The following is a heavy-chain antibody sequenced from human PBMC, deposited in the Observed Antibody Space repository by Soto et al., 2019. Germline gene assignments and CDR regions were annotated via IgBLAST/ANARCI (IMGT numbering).Heavy chain of an antibody. CDR3: ARGYSGYLFDY. J-gene: IGHJ4*02. V-gene: IGHV1-3*01. CDR2: INAGNGNT. D-gene: IGHD5-12*01. CDR1: GYTLTAYP. Sequence: ASVKVSCKASGYTLTAYPMHWVRQAPGQRLEWMGWINAGNGNTMYSQQFQARVTITRDTSASTAYMELSSLRSEDTAVYYCARGYSGYLFDYWGQGTQVTVSS.